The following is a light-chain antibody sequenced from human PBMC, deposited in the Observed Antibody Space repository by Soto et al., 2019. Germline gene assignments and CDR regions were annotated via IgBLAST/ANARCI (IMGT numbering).Light chain of an antibody. J-gene: IGKJ1*01. CDR1: QNIRSW. CDR3: QQFKSWT. CDR2: DAS. V-gene: IGKV1-5*01. Sequence: DIQMTQSPPTLSAFVGDRVTITCRASQNIRSWLAWYQQKPGKAPKVLIHDASTLESGVPSRFSGSGSGTEFTLSISSLQPDDSATYYCQQFKSWTFGQGTKVDIK.